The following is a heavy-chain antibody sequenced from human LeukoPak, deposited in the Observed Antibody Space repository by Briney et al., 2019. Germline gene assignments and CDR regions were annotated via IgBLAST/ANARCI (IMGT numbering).Heavy chain of an antibody. J-gene: IGHJ2*01. D-gene: IGHD3-22*01. CDR1: GGTFSCYA. CDR3: ARDRYYDSSGYYYSYYWYFDL. Sequence: ASVKVSCKASGGTFSCYAISWVRQAPGQGLEWMGRIMPILGIANYAQKFQGRVTITADKSTSTAYMELSSLRSEDTAVYYCARDRYYDSSGYYYSYYWYFDLWGRGTLVTVSS. CDR2: IMPILGIA. V-gene: IGHV1-69*04.